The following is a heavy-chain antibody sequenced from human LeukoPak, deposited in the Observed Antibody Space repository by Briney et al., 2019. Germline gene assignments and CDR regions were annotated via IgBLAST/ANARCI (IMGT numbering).Heavy chain of an antibody. CDR1: GGSISSSSYY. CDR2: IYYSGST. D-gene: IGHD6-6*01. CDR3: ARLGASSFVLDY. Sequence: SETLSLTCTVSGGSISSSSYYWGWIRQPPGKGLEWIGSIYYSGSTYYNPSLKSRVTISVDTSKNQFSLKLSSVTAADTAVYYCARLGASSFVLDYWGQGTLVTVSS. V-gene: IGHV4-39*01. J-gene: IGHJ4*02.